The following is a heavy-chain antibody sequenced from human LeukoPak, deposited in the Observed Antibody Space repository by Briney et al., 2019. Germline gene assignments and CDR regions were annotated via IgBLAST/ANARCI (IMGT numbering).Heavy chain of an antibody. CDR1: GFPFSSYS. CDR3: ARALGVVVPAASYGMDV. D-gene: IGHD2-2*01. V-gene: IGHV3-21*01. CDR2: ISSSSSHI. J-gene: IGHJ6*04. Sequence: GGSLRLPRAASGFPFSSYSMNWVRQAPGKGLEWVSSISSSSSHIYYADSVKGRFTISRDNAKNSLYLQMNSLRAEDTAVYYCARALGVVVPAASYGMDVWGKGTTVTVSS.